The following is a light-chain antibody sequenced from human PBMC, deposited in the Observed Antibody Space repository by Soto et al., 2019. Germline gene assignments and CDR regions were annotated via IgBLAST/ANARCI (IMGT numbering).Light chain of an antibody. CDR3: QQYGSSLT. V-gene: IGKV3-20*01. CDR2: EAS. J-gene: IGKJ1*01. CDR1: QSVSTS. Sequence: EIVLTQSPGTLSLSPGERATLSCRASQSVSTSLAWYQQKPGQAPRLLIHEASSRATGIPARFSGSGSGTDFTLTISRLEPEDFAVYYCQQYGSSLTFGQGTKVDIK.